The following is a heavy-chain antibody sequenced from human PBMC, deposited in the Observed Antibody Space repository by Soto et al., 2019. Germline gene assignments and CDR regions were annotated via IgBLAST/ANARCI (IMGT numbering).Heavy chain of an antibody. V-gene: IGHV3-74*03. Sequence: PGGSLRLSCGVSGFRFRDFWMHWVRQAPGKGLVWVARISTDGSRTTYADSVKGRFTISRDNAKNTLYLQVNSLRAEDTAVYYCVRDRGYSGYDNWGQGT. J-gene: IGHJ4*02. CDR1: GFRFRDFW. CDR2: ISTDGSRT. D-gene: IGHD5-12*01. CDR3: VRDRGYSGYDN.